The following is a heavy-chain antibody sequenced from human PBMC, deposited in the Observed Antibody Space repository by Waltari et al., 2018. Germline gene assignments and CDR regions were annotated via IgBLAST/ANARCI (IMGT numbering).Heavy chain of an antibody. J-gene: IGHJ3*02. CDR2: ISWNSGSI. Sequence: EVQLVESGGGLVQPGRSLRLSCAASGFTFDDYAMHLVRQAPGKGLEWVSGISWNSGSIGYADSVKGRFTISRDNAKNSLYLQMNSLRAEDTALYYCAKDLGISGDAFDIWGQGTMVTVSS. CDR3: AKDLGISGDAFDI. V-gene: IGHV3-9*01. CDR1: GFTFDDYA. D-gene: IGHD7-27*01.